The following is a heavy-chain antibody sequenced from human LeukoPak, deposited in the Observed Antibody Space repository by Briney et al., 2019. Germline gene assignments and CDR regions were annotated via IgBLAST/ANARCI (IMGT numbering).Heavy chain of an antibody. J-gene: IGHJ6*02. V-gene: IGHV3-53*01. Sequence: GGSLRLSCAASGFTVSSNYMSWVRQAPGEGLEWVSVIYSGGSTYYADSVKGRFTISRDNSKNTLYLQMNSLRAEDTAVYYCARDTVTTLGYYYYGMGVWGQGTTVTVSS. D-gene: IGHD4-11*01. CDR2: IYSGGST. CDR3: ARDTVTTLGYYYYGMGV. CDR1: GFTVSSNY.